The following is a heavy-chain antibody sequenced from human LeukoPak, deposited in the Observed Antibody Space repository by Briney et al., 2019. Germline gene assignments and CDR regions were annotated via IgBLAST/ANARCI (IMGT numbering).Heavy chain of an antibody. CDR2: INHSGST. J-gene: IGHJ5*02. D-gene: IGHD3-10*01. V-gene: IGHV4-34*01. CDR3: ARGRAYYYGSGSSRPNWFDP. CDR1: GGSISSHY. Sequence: SETLSLTCTVSGGSISSHYWSWIRQPPGKGLEWIGEINHSGSTNYNPSLKSRVTISVDTSKNQFSLKLSSVTAADTAVYYCARGRAYYYGSGSSRPNWFDPWGQGTLVTVSS.